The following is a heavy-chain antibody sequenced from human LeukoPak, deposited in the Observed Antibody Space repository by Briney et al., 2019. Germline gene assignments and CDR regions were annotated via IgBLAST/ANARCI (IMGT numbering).Heavy chain of an antibody. J-gene: IGHJ6*02. V-gene: IGHV1-18*01. Sequence: ASVKVFCKASGYTFTSYGISWVRQAPGQGLEWMGWISAYNGNTNYAQKVQGRVTMTTDTSTSTAYMELRSLRSDDTAVYYCAREGWYYDSSLYYYGMDVWGQGTTVTVSS. CDR1: GYTFTSYG. CDR3: AREGWYYDSSLYYYGMDV. D-gene: IGHD6-19*01. CDR2: ISAYNGNT.